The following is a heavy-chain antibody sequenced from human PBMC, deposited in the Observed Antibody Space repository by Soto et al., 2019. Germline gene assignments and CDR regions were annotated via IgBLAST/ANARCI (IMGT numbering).Heavy chain of an antibody. J-gene: IGHJ3*02. CDR3: ARYARILRYFDWSDAFDI. CDR2: NYYSGST. V-gene: IGHV4-59*01. Sequence: SEILSLTCTVPGRYISSYYWSWILQPPRKGLELIWYNYYSGSTNNNPSLKSRETIKVDTSKNQFSLNLSSVTAADTAVYYCARYARILRYFDWSDAFDIWGQGTMVT. CDR1: GRYISSYY. D-gene: IGHD3-9*01.